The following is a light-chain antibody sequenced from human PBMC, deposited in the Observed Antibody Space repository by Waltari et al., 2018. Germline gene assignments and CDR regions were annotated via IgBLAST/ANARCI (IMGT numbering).Light chain of an antibody. J-gene: IGLJ3*02. CDR2: EVN. CDR3: SSYAGSNNVV. Sequence: QSALTQPPSASGSPGQSVTIPCTGTNSDVGGHDYVSWYQQHPGKTPKPPIFEVNRRPSGVPYRFSGSKSGNTASLTVSGLQAEDEADYYCSSYAGSNNVVFGGGTELTVL. CDR1: NSDVGGHDY. V-gene: IGLV2-8*01.